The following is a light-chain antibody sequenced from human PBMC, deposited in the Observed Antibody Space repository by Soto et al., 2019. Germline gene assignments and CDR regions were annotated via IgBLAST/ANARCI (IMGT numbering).Light chain of an antibody. V-gene: IGKV3-11*01. CDR2: DAS. CDR1: QSGSSY. Sequence: EIVLTQSPATLSLSPGERATLSCRASQSGSSYLAWYQKKPGQAPSLLIYDASNRATGIPARFSGSGSGTDFTLTISRLQSEDFALYYCQQYNDWPLTFGQGTKLEIK. J-gene: IGKJ1*01. CDR3: QQYNDWPLT.